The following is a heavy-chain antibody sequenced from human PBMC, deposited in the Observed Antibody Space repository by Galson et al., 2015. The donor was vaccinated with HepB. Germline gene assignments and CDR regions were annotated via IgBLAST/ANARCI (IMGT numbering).Heavy chain of an antibody. V-gene: IGHV3-9*01. D-gene: IGHD2-21*01. J-gene: IGHJ4*03. CDR3: AKTRWTLENAIDS. CDR1: GFNFEDYA. CDR2: ITWNSGRV. Sequence: SLRLSCAASGFNFEDYAMYWVRQVPGKGLEWISGITWNSGRVNYADSAKGRFTISRRNGKDSLYLQMDSLRPEDTAFYYCAKTRWTLENAIDSWGRGALVIV.